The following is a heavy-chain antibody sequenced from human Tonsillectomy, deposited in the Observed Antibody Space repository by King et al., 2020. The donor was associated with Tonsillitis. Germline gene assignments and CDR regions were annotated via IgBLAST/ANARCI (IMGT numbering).Heavy chain of an antibody. CDR2: ISYDGSDK. V-gene: IGHV3-30*03. CDR1: GFPFSSFG. Sequence: VQLVESGGGVVQPGKSLRLSCTASGFPFSSFGMHWVRQAPGKGLEWVAVISYDGSDKYYADSVKGRFTISRDNSKNTLYLQLNSLRAEDTAVYYCASPYCGGDCYDDYFDYWGPGTLVTVSS. J-gene: IGHJ4*02. D-gene: IGHD2-21*02. CDR3: ASPYCGGDCYDDYFDY.